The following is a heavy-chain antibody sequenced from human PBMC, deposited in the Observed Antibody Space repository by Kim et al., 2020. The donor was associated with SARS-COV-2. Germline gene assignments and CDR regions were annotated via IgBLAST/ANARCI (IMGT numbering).Heavy chain of an antibody. CDR2: IKQDGSEK. V-gene: IGHV3-7*01. D-gene: IGHD6-13*01. CDR1: GFTFSSYW. Sequence: GGSLRLSCAASGFTFSSYWMSWVRQAPGKGLEWVANIKQDGSEKYYVDSVKGRFTISRDNAKNSLYLQMNSLRAEDTAVYYCARDFRYSSSWYTGTGYWGQGTLVTVSS. CDR3: ARDFRYSSSWYTGTGY. J-gene: IGHJ4*02.